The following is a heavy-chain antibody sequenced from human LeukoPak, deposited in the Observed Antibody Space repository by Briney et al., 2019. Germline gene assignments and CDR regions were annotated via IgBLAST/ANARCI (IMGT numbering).Heavy chain of an antibody. D-gene: IGHD5-18*01. V-gene: IGHV3-74*01. J-gene: IGHJ4*02. CDR1: GFTFSSYW. Sequence: TGGSLRLSCAASGFTFSSYWMHWVRHAPGKGLVWVSRINTDGSSTSYADSVKGRFTISRDNAKNTLYLQMNSLRAEDTAVYYCARDPGQLDYFDYWGQGTLVTVSS. CDR2: INTDGSST. CDR3: ARDPGQLDYFDY.